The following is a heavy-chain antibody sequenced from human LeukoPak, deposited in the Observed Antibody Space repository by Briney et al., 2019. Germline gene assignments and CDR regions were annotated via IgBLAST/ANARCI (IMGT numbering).Heavy chain of an antibody. CDR1: GGSISSSSYY. V-gene: IGHV4-39*07. CDR2: IYYGGST. Sequence: SETLSLTCTVSGGSISSSSYYWGWIRQPPGKGQEWIGSIYYGGSTYYNSSLKSRGTISVDTSKNQFSLKLSSVTAADTAVYYCARDLDGYNLYYFDYWGQGTLVTVSS. D-gene: IGHD5-24*01. J-gene: IGHJ4*02. CDR3: ARDLDGYNLYYFDY.